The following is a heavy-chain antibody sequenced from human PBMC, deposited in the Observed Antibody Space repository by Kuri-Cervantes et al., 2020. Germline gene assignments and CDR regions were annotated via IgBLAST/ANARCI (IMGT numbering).Heavy chain of an antibody. CDR3: ARASHYGDYLFDY. V-gene: IGHV1-46*01. CDR2: IIPIFGTA. CDR1: GYTFTSYY. Sequence: GESLKISCKASGYTFTSYYMHWVRQAPGQGLEWMGGIIPIFGTANYAQKFQGRVTVTRDTSTSTIYMEVTSLRSEDTAVYYCARASHYGDYLFDYWGQGTLVTVSS. D-gene: IGHD4-17*01. J-gene: IGHJ4*02.